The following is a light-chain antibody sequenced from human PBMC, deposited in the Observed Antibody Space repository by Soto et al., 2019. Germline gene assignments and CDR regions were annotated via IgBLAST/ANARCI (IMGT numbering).Light chain of an antibody. CDR1: SSDVGGYNY. J-gene: IGLJ2*01. CDR3: SSYTSSGTRVV. CDR2: EVS. Sequence: QSALTQPASVSGSPGQSITISCTGASSDVGGYNYVSWYQQHPGKAPKLMIYEVSNRPSGVSNRFSGSKSGNTASLTISGLQAEDEADYNCSSYTSSGTRVVFGGGTKLTVL. V-gene: IGLV2-14*01.